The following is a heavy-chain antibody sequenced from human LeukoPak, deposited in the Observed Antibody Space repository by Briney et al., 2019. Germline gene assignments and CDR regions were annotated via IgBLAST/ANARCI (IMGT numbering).Heavy chain of an antibody. Sequence: SETLSLTCTVSGGSISSSSYYWGWIRQPPGKGLEWIGSIYYSGSTYYNPSLKSRVTISVDTSKNQFSLKLSSVTAADTAVYYCARVPLRYLYYIDYWGQGTLVTVSS. J-gene: IGHJ4*02. V-gene: IGHV4-39*07. CDR1: GGSISSSSYY. CDR2: IYYSGST. CDR3: ARVPLRYLYYIDY. D-gene: IGHD4-17*01.